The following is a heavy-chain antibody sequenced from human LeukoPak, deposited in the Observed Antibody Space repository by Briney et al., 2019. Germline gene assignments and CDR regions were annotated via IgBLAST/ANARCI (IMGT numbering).Heavy chain of an antibody. V-gene: IGHV1-18*01. Sequence: GESLKISCKGSGYTFTSHGISWVRQAPGQGPEWMGWISAYNGNTNYAQNLQGRVTMTTDTSTSTAYMELRSLRSDDTAVYYCARAPRIFGSGSYFYYWGQGTLVTVSS. CDR2: ISAYNGNT. J-gene: IGHJ4*02. CDR1: GYTFTSHG. CDR3: ARAPRIFGSGSYFYY. D-gene: IGHD3-10*01.